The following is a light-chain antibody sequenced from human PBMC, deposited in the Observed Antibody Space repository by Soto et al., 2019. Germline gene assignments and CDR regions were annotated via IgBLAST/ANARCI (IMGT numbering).Light chain of an antibody. CDR2: GAS. CDR1: QSVSSTY. J-gene: IGKJ1*01. V-gene: IGKV3-20*01. Sequence: EIVLTQSPGTLSLSPGETATLSCRASQSVSSTYLAWYQQKPGQAPGLLLYGASNRASGIPDRFAGSGSGTDFTLTISRLEPEDFAVYYCHQYGSSVRAFGQGTKLEIK. CDR3: HQYGSSVRA.